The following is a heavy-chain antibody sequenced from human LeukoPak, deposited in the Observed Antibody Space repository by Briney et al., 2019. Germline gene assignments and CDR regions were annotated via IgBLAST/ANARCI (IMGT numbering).Heavy chain of an antibody. CDR1: GGSVSSYY. Sequence: SESLSLACTVAGGSVSSYYWSWVRQRAGEGLESIRPIYTSGSPNYNPSLKRRVTMSVDTSKNQFSLKLSSVTAADTAVYYCALSSGWYSSRWGQGTLVPVPS. J-gene: IGHJ4*02. V-gene: IGHV4-4*07. D-gene: IGHD6-19*01. CDR3: ALSSGWYSSR. CDR2: IYTSGSP.